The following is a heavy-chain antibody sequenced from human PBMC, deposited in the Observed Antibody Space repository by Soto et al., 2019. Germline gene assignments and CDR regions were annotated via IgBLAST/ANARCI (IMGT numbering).Heavy chain of an antibody. D-gene: IGHD3-3*01. CDR2: LSYDGVNK. V-gene: IGHV3-30*03. CDR3: ARDRGHVEWLPRQIDY. Sequence: QVQLMESGGGVVQPGRSLRLSCAASGFTFKTYGMHWVRQVPGKGLQWVAALSYDGVNKFYVDSVKGRFTVSRDNSKNTGSLEMSSLRADDSAVYYCARDRGHVEWLPRQIDYWGQGTTVTVSS. CDR1: GFTFKTYG. J-gene: IGHJ4*02.